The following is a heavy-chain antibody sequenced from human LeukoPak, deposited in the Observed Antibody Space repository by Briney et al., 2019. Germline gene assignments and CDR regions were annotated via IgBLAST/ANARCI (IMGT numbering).Heavy chain of an antibody. CDR3: AREFIYCSSTSCYDY. CDR1: GFTFDDYG. J-gene: IGHJ4*02. CDR2: INWNGGST. Sequence: GGSLRLSCAASGFTFDDYGMSWVRQAPGKGPEWVSGINWNGGSTGYADSVKGRFTISRDNAKNSLYLQMNSLRAEDTALYYCAREFIYCSSTSCYDYWGQGTLVTVSS. D-gene: IGHD2-2*01. V-gene: IGHV3-20*04.